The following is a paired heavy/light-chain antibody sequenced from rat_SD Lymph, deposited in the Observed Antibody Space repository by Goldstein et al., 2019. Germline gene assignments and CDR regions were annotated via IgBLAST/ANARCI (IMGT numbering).Light chain of an antibody. J-gene: IGKJ2-1*01. V-gene: IGKV14S19*01. CDR2: GAT. CDR3: LQHKQYPNT. CDR1: QDIGNY. Sequence: DIQMTQSPSSMSVSLGDRVTITCRASQDIGNYLSWYQQKPEKSPKLMIYGATNLEDGVPSRFSGSRSGSDYSLTINSLESEDTGIYFCLQHKQYPNTFGAGTKLELK.
Heavy chain of an antibody. CDR3: ASGGGYVYYGPPGY. Sequence: VQLVESGGGLVQPGKSLKLSCSASGFTFSSYGMHWIRQAPGKGLDWVAYISSSSGTVYADAVKGRFTISRDNAKNTLYLQLNSLKSEDTAIYYCASGGGYVYYGPPGYWGQGVMVTVSS. V-gene: IGHV5-62*01. D-gene: IGHD1-6*01. J-gene: IGHJ2*01. CDR2: ISSSSGT. CDR1: GFTFSSYG.